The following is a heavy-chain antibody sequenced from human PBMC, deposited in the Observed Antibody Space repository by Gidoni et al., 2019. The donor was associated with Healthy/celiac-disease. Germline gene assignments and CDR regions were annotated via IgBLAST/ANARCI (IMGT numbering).Heavy chain of an antibody. CDR3: TRPFALATRNYYDSSGSPPGY. V-gene: IGHV3-49*05. Sequence: EVQLVVSGGGLVKPGGSLRLSCTASGFTSGDYAMSWFVQAPGKGLEWVGFIRSKAYGGTTEYAASVKGRFTISRDDSKSIAYLQMNSLKTEDTAVYYCTRPFALATRNYYDSSGSPPGYWGQGTLVTVSS. CDR1: GFTSGDYA. J-gene: IGHJ4*02. D-gene: IGHD3-22*01. CDR2: IRSKAYGGTT.